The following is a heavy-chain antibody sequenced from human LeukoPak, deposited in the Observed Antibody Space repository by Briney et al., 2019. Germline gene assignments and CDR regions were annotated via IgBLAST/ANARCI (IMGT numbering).Heavy chain of an antibody. V-gene: IGHV4-34*01. D-gene: IGHD6-19*01. J-gene: IGHJ4*02. Sequence: PSETLSLTCAVYGGSFSGYYWSWIRQPPGKGLEWIGEINHSGSTNYNPSLKSRVTISVDTSKNQFSLKLSSVTAADTAVYYCARGGGSGWTDFDYWGQGTLVTVSS. CDR2: INHSGST. CDR1: GGSFSGYY. CDR3: ARGGGSGWTDFDY.